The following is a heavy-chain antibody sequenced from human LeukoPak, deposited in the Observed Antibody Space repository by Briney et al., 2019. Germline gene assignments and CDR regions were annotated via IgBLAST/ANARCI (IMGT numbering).Heavy chain of an antibody. D-gene: IGHD7-27*01. CDR2: IIPIFGTA. CDR1: GGTFSSYA. V-gene: IGHV1-69*13. CDR3: ARDNWGLFDP. J-gene: IGHJ5*02. Sequence: SVKVSCKASGGTFSSYAISWVRQAPGQGFEWMGGIIPIFGTANYAQKFQGRVTITADESTSTAYMELSSLRSEDTAVYYCARDNWGLFDPWGQGTLVTVSS.